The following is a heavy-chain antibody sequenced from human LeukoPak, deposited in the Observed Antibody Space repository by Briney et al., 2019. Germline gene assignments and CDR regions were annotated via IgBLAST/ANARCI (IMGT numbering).Heavy chain of an antibody. CDR1: GYSTSSGSY. CDR3: ARVVTFFDY. V-gene: IGHV4-38-2*02. D-gene: IGHD5-18*01. J-gene: IGHJ4*02. CDR2: IYHSGST. Sequence: SETLSPTCTVFGYSTSSGSYWGWIRQPPGKGLEWIGSIYHSGSTYHNPSLKSRVTISVDTSKNQFSLKLSSVTAADTAVYYCARVVTFFDYWGQGTLVTVSS.